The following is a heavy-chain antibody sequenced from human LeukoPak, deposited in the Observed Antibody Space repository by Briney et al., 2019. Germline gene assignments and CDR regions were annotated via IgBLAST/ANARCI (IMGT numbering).Heavy chain of an antibody. V-gene: IGHV3-53*05. J-gene: IGHJ6*02. D-gene: IGHD2-2*01. Sequence: GGSLRLSCAASGFTVSSNYMSWVRQAPGKGLEWVSVIYSGGSTYYADSVKGRFTISRDNSKNSLYLQMNSLRTEDTALYYCAKAYCSSTSCLNYYYYYGMDVWGQGTTVTVSS. CDR2: IYSGGST. CDR1: GFTVSSNY. CDR3: AKAYCSSTSCLNYYYYYGMDV.